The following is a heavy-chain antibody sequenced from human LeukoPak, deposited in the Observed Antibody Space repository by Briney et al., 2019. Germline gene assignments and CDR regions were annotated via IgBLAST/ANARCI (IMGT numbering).Heavy chain of an antibody. D-gene: IGHD3-10*01. CDR3: ARVLNKSTMVRGVIITTGFDP. Sequence: PSETLSLTCAVYGGSFSGYYWSWIRQPPGKGLEWIGEINHSGSTNYNPSLKSRVTISVDTSKNQFSLKLSSVTAADTAVYYCARVLNKSTMVRGVIITTGFDPWGQGTLVTVSS. V-gene: IGHV4-34*01. J-gene: IGHJ5*02. CDR1: GGSFSGYY. CDR2: INHSGST.